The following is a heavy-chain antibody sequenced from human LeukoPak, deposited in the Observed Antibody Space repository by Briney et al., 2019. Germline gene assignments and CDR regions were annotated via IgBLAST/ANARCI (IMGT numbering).Heavy chain of an antibody. V-gene: IGHV4-61*02. CDR3: ARADDYADYLGAFDI. J-gene: IGHJ3*02. CDR1: GGTISSGSDY. D-gene: IGHD4-17*01. Sequence: MSSETLSPTCSVAGGTISSGSDYWSWIRQPAGKGLEWIGRIYTSGSTNYNPSLKSRVTMSVDTSKNQFSLKLSSVTAADTAVYYCARADDYADYLGAFDIWGQGTMVTVSS. CDR2: IYTSGST.